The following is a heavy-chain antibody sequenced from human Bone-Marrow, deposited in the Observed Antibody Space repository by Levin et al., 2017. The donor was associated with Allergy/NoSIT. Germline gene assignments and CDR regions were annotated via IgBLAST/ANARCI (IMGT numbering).Heavy chain of an antibody. V-gene: IGHV4-4*07. CDR2: ICPSGNT. J-gene: IGHJ6*02. D-gene: IGHD2-15*01. Sequence: PSETLSLTCTVSGGSIKTYYWNWIRQPAGEGLEWIGRICPSGNTNYNPSLKSRVTMSVDTHKNQFSLRVSSVTAAATAGSSCAKDVSGPEAPIGYGLVVWGQGTTVTVSS. CDR1: GGSIKTYY. CDR3: AKDVSGPEAPIGYGLVV.